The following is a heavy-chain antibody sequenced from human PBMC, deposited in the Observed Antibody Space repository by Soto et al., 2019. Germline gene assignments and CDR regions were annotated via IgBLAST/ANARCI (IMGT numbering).Heavy chain of an antibody. CDR2: ISYDGSNK. CDR3: ARDHERQRCSGGSCYSAFYYYGMDV. J-gene: IGHJ6*02. D-gene: IGHD2-15*01. V-gene: IGHV3-30-3*01. CDR1: GFTFSSYA. Sequence: VGSLRLSCAASGFTFSSYAMHWVRQAPGKGLEWVAVISYDGSNKYYADSVKGRFTISRDNSKNTLYLQMNSLRAEDTAVYYCARDHERQRCSGGSCYSAFYYYGMDVWGQGTTVTVSS.